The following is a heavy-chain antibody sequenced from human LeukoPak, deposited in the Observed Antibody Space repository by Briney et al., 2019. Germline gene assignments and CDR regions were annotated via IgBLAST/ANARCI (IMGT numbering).Heavy chain of an antibody. V-gene: IGHV4-59*01. CDR1: GGSISSYY. Sequence: SETLSLTCTVSGGSISSYYWSWVRQPPGKGLEWMGYIHDSGSTNYNPSLKSRVTISVDTSKNQFSPKVSSVTAADTAVYYCARERYRSSEGFRWYFDLWGRGTLVTVSS. CDR3: ARERYRSSEGFRWYFDL. D-gene: IGHD6-13*01. CDR2: IHDSGST. J-gene: IGHJ2*01.